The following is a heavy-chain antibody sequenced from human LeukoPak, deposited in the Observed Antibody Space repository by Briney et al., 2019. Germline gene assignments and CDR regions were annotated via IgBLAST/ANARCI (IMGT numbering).Heavy chain of an antibody. V-gene: IGHV4-59*01. CDR3: ARGYYYLPLDY. Sequence: SQTLSLTCTVSGGSISSYYWSWIRQPPGKGLEWIGYIYYSWSTNYNPSLKSRVTISVDTSKNQFSLKLSSVTAADTAVYYCARGYYYLPLDYWGQGTLVTVSS. D-gene: IGHD1-26*01. CDR2: IYYSWST. CDR1: GGSISSYY. J-gene: IGHJ4*02.